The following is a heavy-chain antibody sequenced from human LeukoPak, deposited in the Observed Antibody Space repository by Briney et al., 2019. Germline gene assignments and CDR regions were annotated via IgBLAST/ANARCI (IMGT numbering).Heavy chain of an antibody. D-gene: IGHD2-2*01. J-gene: IGHJ4*02. Sequence: GGSLRLSCAASGFTLSSYTMNWVRQAPGKGREWVANIKQDGSEKNYVDSVKGRFTISRDNAKNSLYLQMNSLRAEDTAVYYCARGDCTTTSCYLFDYWGQGTLVTVSS. CDR1: GFTLSSYT. V-gene: IGHV3-7*01. CDR2: IKQDGSEK. CDR3: ARGDCTTTSCYLFDY.